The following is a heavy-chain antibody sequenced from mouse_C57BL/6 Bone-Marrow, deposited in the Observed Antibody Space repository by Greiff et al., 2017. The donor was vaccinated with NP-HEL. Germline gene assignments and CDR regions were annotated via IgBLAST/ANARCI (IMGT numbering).Heavy chain of an antibody. CDR2: LYPLDGRS. Sequence: QVQLKESGPELVPPLEEGKGEGKDYFYTFTLSYIPFFKHTLFPSLSFLFFLYPLDGRSKYNEKFKGKATLTVDTSSSTAYMELHSLTSEDSAVYFCARSVYYGNYDWYFDVWGTGTTVTVSS. CDR3: ARSVYYGNYDWYFDV. V-gene: IGHV1-85*01. CDR1: FYTFTLSY. D-gene: IGHD2-1*01. J-gene: IGHJ1*03.